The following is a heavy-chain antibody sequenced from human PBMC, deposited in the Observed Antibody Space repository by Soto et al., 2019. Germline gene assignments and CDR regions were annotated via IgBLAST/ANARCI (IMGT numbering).Heavy chain of an antibody. CDR3: ARSPLYYDILTGHALEFL. Sequence: QVQLVQSGAEVKKPGASVKVSCKASGYTFTSYYMHWVRQAPGQGLEWMGIINPSGGSTSYAQKFQGRVTMTRDTSTSTVYMELSSLRSEDTAVYYCARSPLYYDILTGHALEFLGGQGTLVTVSS. D-gene: IGHD3-9*01. J-gene: IGHJ4*02. CDR2: INPSGGST. V-gene: IGHV1-46*01. CDR1: GYTFTSYY.